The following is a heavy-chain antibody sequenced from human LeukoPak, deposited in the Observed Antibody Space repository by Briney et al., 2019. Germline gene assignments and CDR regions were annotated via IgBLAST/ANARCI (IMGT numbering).Heavy chain of an antibody. CDR1: GLTFSSYS. CDR3: ARANPPEFDS. CDR2: ISSSSSSI. J-gene: IGHJ4*02. Sequence: GGSLRLSCAGSGLTFSSYSMNWVRQAPGKGLEWVSSISSSSSSIYYADSVKGRFSISRDNSENTLYLQMNSLRAEDTAVYYCARANPPEFDSWGQGTLVTVSS. V-gene: IGHV3-21*04.